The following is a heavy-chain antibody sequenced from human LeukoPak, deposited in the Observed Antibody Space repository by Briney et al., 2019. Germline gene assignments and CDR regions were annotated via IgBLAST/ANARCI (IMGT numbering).Heavy chain of an antibody. CDR2: VSYDGSNK. D-gene: IGHD3-22*01. V-gene: IGHV3-30*03. CDR1: GFTFSTYA. Sequence: GGSLRLSCAASGFTFSTYAMHWVRRAPGKGLEWVAVVSYDGSNKYYADSVKGRFTISRDNSKNTLYLQMSSLRAEDTAVYYCARVLGSSGYWFPDYWGQGTLVAVSS. J-gene: IGHJ4*02. CDR3: ARVLGSSGYWFPDY.